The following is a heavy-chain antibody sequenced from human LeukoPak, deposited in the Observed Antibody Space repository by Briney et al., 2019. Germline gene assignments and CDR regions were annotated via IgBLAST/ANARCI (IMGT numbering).Heavy chain of an antibody. CDR3: AKLLNDYGDYYFDS. V-gene: IGHV3-23*01. CDR2: IRGSGGNT. CDR1: GFTFSSYA. J-gene: IGHJ4*02. D-gene: IGHD4-17*01. Sequence: PGGSLRLSCAASGFTFSSYAMSWVRQAPGKGLEWVSAIRGSGGNTYYADSVKGRFTISRDNSKNTLYLQMNSLRADDTAAYYCAKLLNDYGDYYFDSWGQGTLVTVSS.